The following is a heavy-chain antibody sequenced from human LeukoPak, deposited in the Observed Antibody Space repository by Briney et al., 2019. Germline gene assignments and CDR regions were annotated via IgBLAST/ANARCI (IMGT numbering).Heavy chain of an antibody. CDR2: INSDGSST. V-gene: IGHV3-74*01. CDR1: GFTFSSYW. J-gene: IGHJ4*02. CDR3: AREVRGSYRTYYFDY. Sequence: GGSLRLSCAASGFTFSSYWMHWVRQAPGKGLGWVSRINSDGSSTSYADSVKGRFTISRDNAKNTLYLQMNSLRAEDTAVYYCAREVRGSYRTYYFDYWGQGTLVTVSS. D-gene: IGHD1-26*01.